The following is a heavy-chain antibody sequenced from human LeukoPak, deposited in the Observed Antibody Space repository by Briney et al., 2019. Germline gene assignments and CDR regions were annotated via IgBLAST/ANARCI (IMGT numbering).Heavy chain of an antibody. CDR3: AREIVPGRFNYYGSATTWFYYYGMDV. CDR1: GYTFTSYG. D-gene: IGHD3-10*01. V-gene: IGHV1-46*01. J-gene: IGHJ6*02. Sequence: ASVKVSCKASGYTFTSYGISWVRQAPGQGLEWMGIINPSGGSTSYAQKFQGRVTMTRDTSTSTVYMELSSLRSEDTAVYYCAREIVPGRFNYYGSATTWFYYYGMDVWGQGTTVTVSS. CDR2: INPSGGST.